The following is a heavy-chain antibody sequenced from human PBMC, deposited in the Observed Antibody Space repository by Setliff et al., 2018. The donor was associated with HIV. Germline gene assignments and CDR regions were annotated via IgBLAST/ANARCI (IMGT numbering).Heavy chain of an antibody. D-gene: IGHD2-8*01. V-gene: IGHV4-59*12. CDR3: ARDSIWYPIDY. CDR1: GGPIIGYY. J-gene: IGHJ4*02. CDR2: TYYSGDT. Sequence: PSETLSLTCSVSGGPIIGYYWSWIRQPPGKRLEWIGYTYYSGDTNYNPSLKSRVTISVDASKNQFSLKLSSVTAADTAVYYCARDSIWYPIDYWGQGTLVTVSS.